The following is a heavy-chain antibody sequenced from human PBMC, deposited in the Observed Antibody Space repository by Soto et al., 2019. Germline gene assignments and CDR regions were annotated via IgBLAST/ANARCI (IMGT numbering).Heavy chain of an antibody. J-gene: IGHJ4*02. CDR2: IYYTGYT. V-gene: IGHV4-59*11. Sequence: PSETLSLTCTVSGDSINNRYWSWIRQPPGKGLEWIGYIYYTGYTNYNPSLKSRATISVDSSKNQFSLKLSSVTAADTAVYYCARRWGTSFDFWGQGTLVTVSS. D-gene: IGHD7-27*01. CDR3: ARRWGTSFDF. CDR1: GDSINNRY.